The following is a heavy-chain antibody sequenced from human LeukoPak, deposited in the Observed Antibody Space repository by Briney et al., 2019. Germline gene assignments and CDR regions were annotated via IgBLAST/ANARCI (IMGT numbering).Heavy chain of an antibody. J-gene: IGHJ6*04. CDR2: INHKGAT. V-gene: IGHV4-34*01. CDR3: ARGPHFYGSGSYEYSYYYYYYGMDV. Sequence: SETLSLTCAVYGGSFSGYYWTWVRQPPGKELEWIGEINHKGATNYNPSLKSRVTISLDTSKNQFSLKLSSVTAADTAVYYCARGPHFYGSGSYEYSYYYYYYGMDVWGKGTAVTVSS. CDR1: GGSFSGYY. D-gene: IGHD3-10*01.